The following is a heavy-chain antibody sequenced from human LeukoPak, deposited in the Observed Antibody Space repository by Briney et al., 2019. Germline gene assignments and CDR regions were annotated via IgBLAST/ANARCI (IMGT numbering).Heavy chain of an antibody. J-gene: IGHJ4*02. CDR2: ISSSSSYI. CDR1: TFTFSSYS. CDR3: ARDRWLQSQRYFDY. D-gene: IGHD5-24*01. Sequence: GGSLRLSCAASTFTFSSYSMNWVRQAPGKGLEWVSSISSSSSYIYYADSVRGRFTISRHNAKNSLYLQMNSLRAEDTAVYYCARDRWLQSQRYFDYWGQGTLVTVSS. V-gene: IGHV3-21*01.